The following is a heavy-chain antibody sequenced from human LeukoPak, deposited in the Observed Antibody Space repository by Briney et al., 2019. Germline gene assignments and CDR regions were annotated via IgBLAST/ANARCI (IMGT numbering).Heavy chain of an antibody. CDR2: IYYSGST. D-gene: IGHD7-27*01. V-gene: IGHV4-59*08. CDR3: ARQTGNFDY. Sequence: SETLSLTCTVSGGSISSYYWSWVRQPPGKGLEWIGYIYYSGSTNYNPSLKSRVTISVDTSKNQFSLKLSSVTAADTAVYYCARQTGNFDYWGQGTLVTASS. CDR1: GGSISSYY. J-gene: IGHJ4*02.